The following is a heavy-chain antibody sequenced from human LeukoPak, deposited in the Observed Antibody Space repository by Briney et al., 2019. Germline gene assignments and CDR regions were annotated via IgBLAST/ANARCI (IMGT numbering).Heavy chain of an antibody. J-gene: IGHJ4*02. V-gene: IGHV3-23*01. Sequence: GGSLRLSCAASGFTFSSYAMSWVRQAPGKGLEWASAISGSGGSTYYADSVKGRFTISRDNSKNTLYLQMNSLRAEDTAVYYCAKGDYDYVWGSSIAPDYWGQGTLVTVSS. CDR1: GFTFSSYA. D-gene: IGHD3-16*01. CDR2: ISGSGGST. CDR3: AKGDYDYVWGSSIAPDY.